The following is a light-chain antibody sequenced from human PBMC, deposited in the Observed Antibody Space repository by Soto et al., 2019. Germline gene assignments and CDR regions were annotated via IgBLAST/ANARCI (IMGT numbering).Light chain of an antibody. Sequence: ETVLTQSPGILSLSPGDRATLSCRASQSVSSKYIAWYQQKPGQAPRLLIYDASNRATGIPARFSGSGSGTDFTLTISSLEPEDFAVYYCQQRSNWPPYTFGQGTKLEIK. CDR1: QSVSSK. CDR3: QQRSNWPPYT. J-gene: IGKJ2*01. CDR2: DAS. V-gene: IGKV3-11*01.